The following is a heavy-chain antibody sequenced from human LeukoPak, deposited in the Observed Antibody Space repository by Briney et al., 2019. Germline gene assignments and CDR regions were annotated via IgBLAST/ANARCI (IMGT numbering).Heavy chain of an antibody. CDR1: GFNLDDYG. D-gene: IGHD6-19*01. V-gene: IGHV3-7*04. CDR3: ARDRGIAVAGTFWGY. J-gene: IGHJ4*02. CDR2: IKQDGSEK. Sequence: GGSLRLSCAASGFNLDDYGMSCVRQAPGKGLEWVANIKQDGSEKYYVDSVKGRFTISRDNAKNSLYLQMNSLRAEDTAVYYCARDRGIAVAGTFWGYWGQGTLVTVSS.